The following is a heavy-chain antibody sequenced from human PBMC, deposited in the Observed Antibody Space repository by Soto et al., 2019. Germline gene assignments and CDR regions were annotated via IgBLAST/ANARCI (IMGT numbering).Heavy chain of an antibody. CDR1: GDSITKSVYY. Sequence: SETLSLTCTVSGDSITKSVYYWAWVRQTPGKGLEWIASIYYVGNAYYNPSLQSRVTISVDASKNQFSLELQSVTAADSAVCYCARVPYYGSGGDGPYFFDYWGQGTLVTSPQ. D-gene: IGHD2-15*01. J-gene: IGHJ4*02. V-gene: IGHV4-39*01. CDR2: IYYVGNA. CDR3: ARVPYYGSGGDGPYFFDY.